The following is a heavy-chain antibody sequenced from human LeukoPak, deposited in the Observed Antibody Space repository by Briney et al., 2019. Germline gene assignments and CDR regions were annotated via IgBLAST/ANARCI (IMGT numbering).Heavy chain of an antibody. CDR3: ARGPNVDQPGEWFDP. Sequence: GASVKVSCKASGYTFTSYGISWVRQAPGQGLEWMGWISAYNGNTNYAQKLQGRVTMTTDTSTSTAYMELRSLRSDDTAVYYCARGPNVDQPGEWFDPWGQGTLVTVSS. V-gene: IGHV1-18*01. CDR1: GYTFTSYG. J-gene: IGHJ5*02. CDR2: ISAYNGNT. D-gene: IGHD2-2*01.